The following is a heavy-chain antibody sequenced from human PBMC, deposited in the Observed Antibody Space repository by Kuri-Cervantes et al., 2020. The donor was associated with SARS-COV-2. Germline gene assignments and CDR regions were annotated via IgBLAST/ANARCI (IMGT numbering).Heavy chain of an antibody. Sequence: ASVKVSCKASGYTFTGYYMHWVRQAPGQGLEWMGWINPNSGGTNYAQKFQGRITMTRDTSISTAYMELSRLRSDDTAVYYCARDLPGATGRGFDPWGQGTLVTVSS. V-gene: IGHV1-2*02. J-gene: IGHJ5*02. D-gene: IGHD1-26*01. CDR2: INPNSGGT. CDR1: GYTFTGYY. CDR3: ARDLPGATGRGFDP.